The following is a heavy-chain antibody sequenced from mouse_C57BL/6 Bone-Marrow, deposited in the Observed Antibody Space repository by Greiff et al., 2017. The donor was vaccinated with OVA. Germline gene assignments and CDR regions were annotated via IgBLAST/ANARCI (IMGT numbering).Heavy chain of an antibody. D-gene: IGHD6-1*01. Sequence: VQLQQSGAELARPGASVKLSCKASGYTFTSYGISWVKQRTGQGLEWIGEIYPRSGNTYYNEKFKGKATLTADKSSSTAYMELRSLTSEDSAVYFCARLASYYYAMDYWGQGTSVTVSS. CDR2: IYPRSGNT. J-gene: IGHJ4*01. V-gene: IGHV1-81*01. CDR3: ARLASYYYAMDY. CDR1: GYTFTSYG.